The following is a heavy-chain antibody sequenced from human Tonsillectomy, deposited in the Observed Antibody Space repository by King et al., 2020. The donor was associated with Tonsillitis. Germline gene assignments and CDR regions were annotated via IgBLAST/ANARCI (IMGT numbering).Heavy chain of an antibody. D-gene: IGHD4-17*01. CDR3: ARTHDYGDYRFYY. V-gene: IGHV4-61*01. J-gene: IGHJ4*02. CDR1: GGSVSSGSYY. CDR2: IYYSGST. Sequence: VQLQESGPGLVKPSETLSLTCTVSGGSVSSGSYYWSWIRQPPGKGLEWIGYIYYSGSTNYNPSLKSRVTISVDTSKNQFSLKLSSVTAADTAVYYCARTHDYGDYRFYYWGQGTLVTVSS.